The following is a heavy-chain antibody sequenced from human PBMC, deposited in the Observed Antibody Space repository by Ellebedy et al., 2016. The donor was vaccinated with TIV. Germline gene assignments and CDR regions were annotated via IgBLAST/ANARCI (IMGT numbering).Heavy chain of an antibody. Sequence: GGSLRLXCAASGFTFSSYWMSWVRQAPGKGLEWVANIKQDGSEKYYVDSVKGRFTISRDNAKNSLYLQMNSLRAEDTAVYYCARGSTALHPAKATEVSYWGQGTLVTVSS. D-gene: IGHD4-23*01. CDR1: GFTFSSYW. J-gene: IGHJ4*02. CDR3: ARGSTALHPAKATEVSY. CDR2: IKQDGSEK. V-gene: IGHV3-7*03.